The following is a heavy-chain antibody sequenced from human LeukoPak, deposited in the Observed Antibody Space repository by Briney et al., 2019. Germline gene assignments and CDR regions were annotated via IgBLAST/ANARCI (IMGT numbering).Heavy chain of an antibody. V-gene: IGHV3-23*01. CDR2: ISGSGGST. Sequence: GSLRLSCAASGFTFSSYAMSWVRQAPGKGLEWVSAISGSGGSTYYADSVKGRFTISRDNSKNTLYLQMNSLRAEDTAVYYCAKDFPYCSSTSCYIGCFDYWGQGTLVTVSS. D-gene: IGHD2-2*02. CDR1: GFTFSSYA. CDR3: AKDFPYCSSTSCYIGCFDY. J-gene: IGHJ4*02.